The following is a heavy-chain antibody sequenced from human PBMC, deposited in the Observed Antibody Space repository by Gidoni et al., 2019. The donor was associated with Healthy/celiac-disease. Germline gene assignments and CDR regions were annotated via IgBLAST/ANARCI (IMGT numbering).Heavy chain of an antibody. Sequence: QVQLVQSGADVKKPGASVKVSCKASGYPFTSYGISWVRQAPGQGLEWMGWISAYNGKTNYEQKLQGRVTMTTDTSTSTDYMELRSLRSDDTAVYYCASTSGSSLYFDLWGRGTLVTVSS. J-gene: IGHJ2*01. CDR3: ASTSGSSLYFDL. CDR1: GYPFTSYG. D-gene: IGHD1-26*01. CDR2: ISAYNGKT. V-gene: IGHV1-18*01.